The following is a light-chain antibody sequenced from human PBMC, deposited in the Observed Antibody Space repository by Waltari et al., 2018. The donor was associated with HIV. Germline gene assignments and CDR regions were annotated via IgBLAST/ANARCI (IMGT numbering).Light chain of an antibody. CDR1: QGISRY. CDR2: SAS. V-gene: IGKV1-9*01. J-gene: IGKJ3*01. CDR3: LHLNSDPRT. Sequence: DIQLTQSPTFLSASVGDRVTITCRASQGISRYLAWYQQKPGKAPKLLMDSASTLQSRVPSRFSRSGSGTEFTRTISSLQPEDFATYYCLHLNSDPRTFGPGTKVEIK.